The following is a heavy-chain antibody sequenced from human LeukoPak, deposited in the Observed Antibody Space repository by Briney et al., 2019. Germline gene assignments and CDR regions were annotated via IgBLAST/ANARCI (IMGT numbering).Heavy chain of an antibody. CDR3: AKARETIAARYSTDY. V-gene: IGHV3-23*01. CDR2: ISSSGGST. CDR1: GFTFSSYS. J-gene: IGHJ4*02. D-gene: IGHD6-6*01. Sequence: PGGSLRLSCAASGFTFSSYSMRWVRQAPGKGLEWVSAISSSGGSTYYADSVKGRFTISRANSKTTLYLQMNSQRAEDTAVYYCAKARETIAARYSTDYWGQGTLVTVSS.